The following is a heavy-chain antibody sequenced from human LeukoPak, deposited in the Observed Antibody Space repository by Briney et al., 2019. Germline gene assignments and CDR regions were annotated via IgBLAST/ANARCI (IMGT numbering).Heavy chain of an antibody. Sequence: PGGSLRLSCAASGFAFRSYEMNWVRQAPGKGLEWVSYISSGGGTIYYADSVKGRFTISRDNAKNSLYLLMNSLRAEDTAVYYCARIYDECFDYWGQGTLVTVSS. CDR1: GFAFRSYE. D-gene: IGHD3-16*01. CDR3: ARIYDECFDY. CDR2: ISSGGGTI. J-gene: IGHJ4*02. V-gene: IGHV3-48*03.